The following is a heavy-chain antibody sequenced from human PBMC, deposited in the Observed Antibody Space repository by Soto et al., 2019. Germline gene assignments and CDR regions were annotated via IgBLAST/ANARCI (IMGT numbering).Heavy chain of an antibody. J-gene: IGHJ4*02. CDR3: VKEANPFINTLVVLIFDY. V-gene: IGHV3-64D*08. CDR2: ISRDGGST. Sequence: GGSLRLSCAASGFPFRSYSMSWVRQAPGKGLEYVSAISRDGGSTFYADSVKGRFTISRDNSKNALYLRMNSLRSDDTAVYYCVKEANPFINTLVVLIFDYWGQGTQVTVSS. D-gene: IGHD3-22*01. CDR1: GFPFRSYS.